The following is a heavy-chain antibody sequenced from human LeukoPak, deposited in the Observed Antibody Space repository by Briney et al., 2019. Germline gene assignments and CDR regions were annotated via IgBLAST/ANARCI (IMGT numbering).Heavy chain of an antibody. J-gene: IGHJ4*02. Sequence: PGGSLRLSCAASGFTFSSYGMHWVRQAPGKGLVWVSRMNSDGSSTTYADSVKGRFTISRDNAKNTLYLQMNSLRVEDTAVYYCAREDSSGYYKFDYWGQGTLVTVSS. CDR3: AREDSSGYYKFDY. V-gene: IGHV3-74*01. D-gene: IGHD3-22*01. CDR1: GFTFSSYG. CDR2: MNSDGSST.